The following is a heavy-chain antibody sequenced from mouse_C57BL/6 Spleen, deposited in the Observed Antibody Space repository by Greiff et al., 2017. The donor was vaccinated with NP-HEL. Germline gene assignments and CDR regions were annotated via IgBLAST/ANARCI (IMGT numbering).Heavy chain of an antibody. Sequence: VQLQQSGAELVRPGASVKLSCKASGYTFTDYYINWVKQRPGQGLEWIARIYPGSGNTYYNEKFKGKATLTAEKSSSTAYMQLSSLTSEDSAVYFCARDYYDYDGFAYWGQGTLVTVSA. CDR3: ARDYYDYDGFAY. D-gene: IGHD2-4*01. CDR2: IYPGSGNT. V-gene: IGHV1-76*01. J-gene: IGHJ3*01. CDR1: GYTFTDYY.